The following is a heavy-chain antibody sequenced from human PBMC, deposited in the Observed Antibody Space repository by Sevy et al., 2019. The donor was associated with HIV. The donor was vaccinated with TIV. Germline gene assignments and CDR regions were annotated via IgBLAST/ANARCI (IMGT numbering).Heavy chain of an antibody. Sequence: GGSLRLSCAASGFTFNTYAMHWVRQAPGKGLDWVAFISYDGTNEYYVDSVKGRFTISRDNSKNTLYLQMNSLRAEDTAVYYCARDGISSGWYRGYYFDYWGQGTLVTVSS. J-gene: IGHJ4*02. CDR1: GFTFNTYA. V-gene: IGHV3-30*04. D-gene: IGHD6-19*01. CDR2: ISYDGTNE. CDR3: ARDGISSGWYRGYYFDY.